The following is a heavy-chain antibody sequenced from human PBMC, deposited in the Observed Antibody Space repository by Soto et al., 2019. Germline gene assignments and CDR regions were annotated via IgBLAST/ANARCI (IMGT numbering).Heavy chain of an antibody. D-gene: IGHD3-10*01. CDR1: GDTFTNFG. J-gene: IGHJ5*02. V-gene: IGHV1-18*01. CDR3: ATVLRGVVNWFDP. Sequence: HLVQSGPEVKKPGASITVSCKTSGDTFTNFGLSWVRQAPGQGLEWMGWIATYNSNRNYAQKFQGRLNLTTYTSTSTAYMELKSLRYDDTAVYYCATVLRGVVNWFDPWGQGTLVTVSS. CDR2: IATYNSNR.